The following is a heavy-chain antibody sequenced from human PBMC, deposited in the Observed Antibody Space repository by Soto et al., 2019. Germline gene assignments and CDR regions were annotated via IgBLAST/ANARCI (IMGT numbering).Heavy chain of an antibody. J-gene: IGHJ4*02. CDR3: ARGGGELLQDYFDY. CDR1: GFTFSSYA. CDR2: ISYDGSNK. D-gene: IGHD3-10*01. V-gene: IGHV3-30-3*01. Sequence: QVQLVESGGGVVQPGRSLRLSCAASGFTFSSYAMHWVRQAPGKGLEWVAVISYDGSNKYYADSVKGRFTISRDNSKNRLYLQMNNRRAEETAVYYCARGGGELLQDYFDYWGQGTLVTVSS.